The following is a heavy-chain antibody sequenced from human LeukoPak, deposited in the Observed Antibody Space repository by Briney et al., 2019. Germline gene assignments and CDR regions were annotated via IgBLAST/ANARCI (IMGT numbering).Heavy chain of an antibody. CDR2: INWNGGST. CDR3: ARAQGAGLRSPFDY. CDR1: GFTFDDYG. V-gene: IGHV3-20*01. Sequence: GGSLRLSCAASGFTFDDYGMSWVRQAPGKGLEWVSGINWNGGSTGYADSMKGRFTISRDNAKNSLYLQMNSLRAGDTALYHCARAQGAGLRSPFDYWGQGTLVTVSS. D-gene: IGHD4-17*01. J-gene: IGHJ4*02.